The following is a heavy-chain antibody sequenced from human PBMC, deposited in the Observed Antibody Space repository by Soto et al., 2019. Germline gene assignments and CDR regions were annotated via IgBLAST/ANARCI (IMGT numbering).Heavy chain of an antibody. CDR2: INPNSGGT. Sequence: APVKVSCKASGYTFTGYYMHWARQAPGQGLEWMGWINPNSGGTNYAQKFQGWVTMTRDTSISTAYMELSRLRSDDTAVYYCARRAYCSGGSCDDAFDIWGQGTMVTVSS. CDR3: ARRAYCSGGSCDDAFDI. J-gene: IGHJ3*02. CDR1: GYTFTGYY. D-gene: IGHD2-15*01. V-gene: IGHV1-2*04.